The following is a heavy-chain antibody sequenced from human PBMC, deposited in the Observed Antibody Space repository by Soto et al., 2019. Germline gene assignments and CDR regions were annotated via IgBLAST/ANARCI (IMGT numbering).Heavy chain of an antibody. D-gene: IGHD2-8*01. CDR1: GFTFSAYT. Sequence: GGSLRLSCEASGFTFSAYTMNWVRQVPGKGLQWVSGIFGSGGGIQYADSVRGRFTVSRDNSRNTLYLQLDSLRAEDTAVYYCAKDFSENTGVWETFDMWGKGLEVNVS. CDR3: AKDFSENTGVWETFDM. V-gene: IGHV3-23*01. CDR2: IFGSGGGI. J-gene: IGHJ3*02.